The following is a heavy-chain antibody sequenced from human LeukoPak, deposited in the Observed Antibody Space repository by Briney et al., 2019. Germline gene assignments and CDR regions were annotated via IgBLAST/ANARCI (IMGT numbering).Heavy chain of an antibody. CDR1: GFTVSSNY. V-gene: IGHV3-66*01. D-gene: IGHD3-3*01. CDR3: ARDHGSGVDWFDP. Sequence: GGSLRLSCAASGFTVSSNYMSWVRQAPGKGMEWVSVIYSGGSTYYADSVKGRFTISRDNSKNTLYLQMNSLRAEDTAVYYCARDHGSGVDWFDPWGQGTLVTVSS. J-gene: IGHJ5*02. CDR2: IYSGGST.